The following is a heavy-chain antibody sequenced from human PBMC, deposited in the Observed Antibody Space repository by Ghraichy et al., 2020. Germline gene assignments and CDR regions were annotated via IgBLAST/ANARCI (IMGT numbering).Heavy chain of an antibody. CDR2: IRNKANSYTT. CDR1: GLTFSDHY. J-gene: IGHJ4*02. Sequence: GGSLRLSCAASGLTFSDHYMEWVRQAPGKGLEWVGRIRNKANSYTTEYAASVKGRFTISRDDSKNSLYLQMNSLKTEDTAVYYCARDLQEAPDDWGQGTLVIVSS. CDR3: ARDLQEAPDD. V-gene: IGHV3-72*01.